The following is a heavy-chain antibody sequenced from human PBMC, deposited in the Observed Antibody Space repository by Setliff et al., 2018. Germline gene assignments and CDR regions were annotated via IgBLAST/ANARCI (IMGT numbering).Heavy chain of an antibody. CDR2: VDYSGNT. CDR1: GGSITSSTYY. D-gene: IGHD2-2*01. J-gene: IGHJ5*02. V-gene: IGHV4-39*01. CDR3: ARGYCNSAGCFFAGWFDP. Sequence: PSETLSLTCTVSGGSITSSTYYWGWIRQPPGKGLEWIGSVDYSGNTYHNPSLKSRVTMSADTSKNQFSLKLSSVTAADTAVYYCARGYCNSAGCFFAGWFDPWGQGTLVTVSS.